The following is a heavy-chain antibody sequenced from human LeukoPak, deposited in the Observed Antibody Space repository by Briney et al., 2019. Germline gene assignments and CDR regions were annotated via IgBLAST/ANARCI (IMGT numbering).Heavy chain of an antibody. Sequence: PGGSLGLSCAASGFTFDDYAMHWVRQAPGKGLEWVSGISWNSGSIGYADSVKGRFTISRDNAKNSLYLQMNSLRAEDTALYYCARWGYYYDSSGYYRPFDYWGQGTLVTVSS. CDR1: GFTFDDYA. V-gene: IGHV3-9*01. CDR2: ISWNSGSI. CDR3: ARWGYYYDSSGYYRPFDY. D-gene: IGHD3-22*01. J-gene: IGHJ4*02.